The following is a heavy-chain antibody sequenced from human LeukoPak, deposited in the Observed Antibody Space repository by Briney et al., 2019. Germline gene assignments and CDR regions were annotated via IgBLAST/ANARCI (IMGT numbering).Heavy chain of an antibody. V-gene: IGHV3-48*04. CDR3: ARAYLLPSIPYWYFDL. J-gene: IGHJ2*01. D-gene: IGHD2-21*01. CDR1: GFTFSGYS. CDR2: ISSPSSTI. Sequence: GGSLRLSCAASGFTFSGYSMNWVRQAPGKGLEWLSYISSPSSTIYYADSVRGRFTISRDNAKNSLYLQMNSLRAEDAAIYYCARAYLLPSIPYWYFDLWGRGTLVAVSS.